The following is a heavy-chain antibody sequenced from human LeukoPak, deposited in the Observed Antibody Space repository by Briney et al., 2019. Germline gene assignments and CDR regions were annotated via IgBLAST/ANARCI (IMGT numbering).Heavy chain of an antibody. CDR3: ARVQPPPTVVTPRYYYYGMDV. CDR1: GFTFSSYS. CDR2: ISSSSSTI. J-gene: IGHJ6*02. V-gene: IGHV3-48*02. D-gene: IGHD4-23*01. Sequence: GGSLRLSCAASGFTFSSYSMNWVRQAPGRGLEWVSYISSSSSTIYYADSVKGRFTISRDNAKNSLYLQMNSLRDEDTAVYYCARVQPPPTVVTPRYYYYGMDVWGQGTTVTVSS.